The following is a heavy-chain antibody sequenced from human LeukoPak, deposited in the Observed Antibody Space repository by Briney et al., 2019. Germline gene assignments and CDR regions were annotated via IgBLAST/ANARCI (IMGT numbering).Heavy chain of an antibody. Sequence: PGGSLRLSCAASGFTFSSYAMSWVRQAPGKGLEWVSAISGSGGSTYYADSVKGRFTISRDNSKNTLYLQMNSLRAEDTAEYYCARRVMTTVTPFDYWGQGTLVTVSS. V-gene: IGHV3-23*01. CDR2: ISGSGGST. CDR3: ARRVMTTVTPFDY. J-gene: IGHJ4*02. CDR1: GFTFSSYA. D-gene: IGHD4-11*01.